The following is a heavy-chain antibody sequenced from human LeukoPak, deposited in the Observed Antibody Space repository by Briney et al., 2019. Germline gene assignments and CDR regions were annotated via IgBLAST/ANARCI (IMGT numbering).Heavy chain of an antibody. Sequence: PGESLKISCKGSGYSFTSYWIGWVRQMPGKGLEWMGIIYPGDSDTRYSPSFQGQVTISADKSISTAYLQWSSLKASVTAMYYCARRVGGLAYCGGDCYSPGWYFDLWGRGTLVTVSS. CDR1: GYSFTSYW. CDR2: IYPGDSDT. J-gene: IGHJ2*01. D-gene: IGHD2-21*02. V-gene: IGHV5-51*01. CDR3: ARRVGGLAYCGGDCYSPGWYFDL.